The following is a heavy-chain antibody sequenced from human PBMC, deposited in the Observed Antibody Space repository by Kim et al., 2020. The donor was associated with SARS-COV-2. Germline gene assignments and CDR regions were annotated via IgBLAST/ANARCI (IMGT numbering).Heavy chain of an antibody. Sequence: GGSLRLSCATSGFTFSSYWMNWVRQAPGKGLEWVANLNQDGSEKYYVDSVKGRFTISRDNAKKSLYLQMNSLRAEDTAVYHCARVNVGLEVWGQGTTVTVSS. CDR1: GFTFSSYW. CDR2: LNQDGSEK. CDR3: ARVNVGLEV. J-gene: IGHJ6*02. V-gene: IGHV3-7*03. D-gene: IGHD2-8*01.